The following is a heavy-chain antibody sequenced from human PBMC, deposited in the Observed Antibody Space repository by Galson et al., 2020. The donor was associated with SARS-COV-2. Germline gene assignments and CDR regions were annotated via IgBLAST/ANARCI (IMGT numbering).Heavy chain of an antibody. V-gene: IGHV4-34*01. D-gene: IGHD6-13*01. J-gene: IGHJ6*03. CDR3: AGPPPYRSRWYVNYGYYYYYMDV. CDR2: INHSGST. Sequence: SETLSLTCAVYGGSFSGYYWSWIRQPPGKGLEWIGEINHSGSTNYNPSLKSRVTISVDTSKNQFSLKLSSVTAADTAVYYCAGPPPYRSRWYVNYGYYYYYMDVWGKGTTVTVSS. CDR1: GGSFSGYY.